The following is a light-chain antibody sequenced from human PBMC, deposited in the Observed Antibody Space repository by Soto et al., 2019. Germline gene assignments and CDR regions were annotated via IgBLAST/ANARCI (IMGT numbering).Light chain of an antibody. V-gene: IGLV1-40*01. J-gene: IGLJ2*01. CDR3: QSYDNRLSGSVV. CDR1: SSNIGANYD. Sequence: PSVSGAPGQRVTISCTGSSSNIGANYDVHWYQQLPGTAPKLIIYGNSNRPSGVPDRFSGSRSGTSASLAITGLQAEDAADYYCQSYDNRLSGSVVFGGGTKLTVL. CDR2: GNS.